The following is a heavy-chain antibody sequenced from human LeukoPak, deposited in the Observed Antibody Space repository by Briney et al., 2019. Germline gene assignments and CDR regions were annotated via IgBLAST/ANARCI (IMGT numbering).Heavy chain of an antibody. CDR2: ISWNSGSI. CDR3: AKDKGCSSTSCYPDYYYYGMDV. CDR1: GFTFDDYA. V-gene: IGHV3-9*01. J-gene: IGHJ6*02. Sequence: GRSLRLSCAASGFTFDDYAMHWVRQAPGKGLEWVSGISWNSGSIGYADSVKGRFTISRDNAKNSLYLQMNSLRAEDTALYYCAKDKGCSSTSCYPDYYYYGMDVWGQGTTVTVSS. D-gene: IGHD2-2*01.